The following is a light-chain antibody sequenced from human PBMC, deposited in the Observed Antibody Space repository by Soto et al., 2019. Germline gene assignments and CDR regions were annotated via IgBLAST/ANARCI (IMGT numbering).Light chain of an antibody. CDR3: SSYPSASTLLYL. Sequence: QSALTQPASVSGSPGQSITISCTGTSSDVGGYNYVSWYQQHPGIAPKLLIYGVTNRPSGVSTRFSGSKSGNTASLTISGLPAEDEADYHCSSYPSASTLLYLFGTGTKLTVL. J-gene: IGLJ1*01. CDR1: SSDVGGYNY. V-gene: IGLV2-14*01. CDR2: GVT.